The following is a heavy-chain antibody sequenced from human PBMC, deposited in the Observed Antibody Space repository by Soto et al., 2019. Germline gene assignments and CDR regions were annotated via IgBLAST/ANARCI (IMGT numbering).Heavy chain of an antibody. V-gene: IGHV3-48*03. D-gene: IGHD2-15*01. CDR1: GFTFSNYE. Sequence: GGSLRLSCAASGFTFSNYEMNWVRQAPGKGLEWVSYIGTGGTPIYYADSVMGRFTISRDNAKNSLYLQMNSLRAEDTAVYYCAKSVGYYYGMDVWGQGTTVTVSS. CDR2: IGTGGTPI. J-gene: IGHJ6*02. CDR3: AKSVGYYYGMDV.